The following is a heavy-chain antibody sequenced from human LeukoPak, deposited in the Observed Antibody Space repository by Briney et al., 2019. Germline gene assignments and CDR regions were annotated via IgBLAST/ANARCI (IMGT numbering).Heavy chain of an antibody. J-gene: IGHJ5*02. Sequence: PGGSLRLSCAASGFTFSDYYMSWIRQAPGKGLEWVSYISSSGSTIYYADSVKGRFTISRDNAKNSLYLQMNSLRAEDTAVYYCARVWAQAAAGVTWFDPWGQGTLVTVSS. CDR3: ARVWAQAAAGVTWFDP. CDR1: GFTFSDYY. CDR2: ISSSGSTI. V-gene: IGHV3-11*01. D-gene: IGHD6-13*01.